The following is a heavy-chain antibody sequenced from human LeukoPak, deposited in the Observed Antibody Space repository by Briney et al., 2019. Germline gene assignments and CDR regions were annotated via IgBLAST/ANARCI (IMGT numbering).Heavy chain of an antibody. J-gene: IGHJ6*02. D-gene: IGHD2-2*01. Sequence: GSLRLSCAASGFTFSSYAMSWVRQPPGKGLEWIGEINHSGSTNYNPSLKSRVTISVDTSKNQFSLKLSSVTAADTAVYYCARGRGYCSSTSCPAYSTYYYYYGMDVWGQGTTVTVSS. CDR3: ARGRGYCSSTSCPAYSTYYYYYGMDV. V-gene: IGHV4-34*01. CDR2: INHSGST. CDR1: GFTFSSYA.